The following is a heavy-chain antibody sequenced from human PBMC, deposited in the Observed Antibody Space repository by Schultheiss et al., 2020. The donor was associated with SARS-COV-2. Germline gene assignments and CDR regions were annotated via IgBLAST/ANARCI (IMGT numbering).Heavy chain of an antibody. J-gene: IGHJ4*02. Sequence: GSLRLSCAVYGGSFSGYYWSWIRQPPGKGLEWIGSIYYSGSTNYNPSLKSRVTISVDTSKNQFSLKLSSVTAADTAVYYCARHGSSGWRKVNYFDYWGQGTLVTVSS. V-gene: IGHV4-59*08. CDR1: GGSFSGYY. CDR3: ARHGSSGWRKVNYFDY. CDR2: IYYSGST. D-gene: IGHD6-19*01.